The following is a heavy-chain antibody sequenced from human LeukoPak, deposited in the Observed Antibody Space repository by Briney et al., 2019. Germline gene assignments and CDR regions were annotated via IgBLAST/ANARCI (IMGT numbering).Heavy chain of an antibody. CDR2: VYSTGNT. Sequence: PSETLSLTCTVSGGSVSSGDYYWAWIRQPPGRGPEWIGSVYSTGNTYYNPSLKSRVTVSADTSKNQFSLNLRSVTAADTAVYYCARGRITMVRGVIRGWFDPWGQGTLVTVSS. D-gene: IGHD3-10*01. V-gene: IGHV4-39*01. J-gene: IGHJ5*02. CDR1: GGSVSSGDYY. CDR3: ARGRITMVRGVIRGWFDP.